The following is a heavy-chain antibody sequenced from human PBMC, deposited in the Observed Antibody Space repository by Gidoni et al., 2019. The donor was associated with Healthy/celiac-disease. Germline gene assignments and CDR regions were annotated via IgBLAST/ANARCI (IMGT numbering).Heavy chain of an antibody. Sequence: ADSGGTFRSNAMHWVRTAPGKGLELVAVISYDGSNKYYADSVKGRFTISRDNSKNTLYLQMNSLRAEDTAVYYCARHGYYGSGSYLTWFDPWGQGTLVTVSS. D-gene: IGHD3-10*01. V-gene: IGHV3-30-3*01. CDR2: ISYDGSNK. CDR3: ARHGYYGSGSYLTWFDP. J-gene: IGHJ5*02. CDR1: GGTFRSNA.